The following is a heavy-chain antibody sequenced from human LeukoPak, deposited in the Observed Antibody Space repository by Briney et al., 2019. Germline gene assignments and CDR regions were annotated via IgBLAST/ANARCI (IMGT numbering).Heavy chain of an antibody. CDR2: ISYSGST. J-gene: IGHJ3*02. CDR1: GGSISSSAYY. Sequence: PSETLSLTCTVSGGSISSSAYYWGWIRQSPGKGLEWIGTISYSGSTYYNPSLKSRLTISVDTSKNQFSLRLSSVAAADTAVYYCARHRYFWSGYYNTFDMWGQGTMVTVSS. CDR3: ARHRYFWSGYYNTFDM. D-gene: IGHD3-3*01. V-gene: IGHV4-39*01.